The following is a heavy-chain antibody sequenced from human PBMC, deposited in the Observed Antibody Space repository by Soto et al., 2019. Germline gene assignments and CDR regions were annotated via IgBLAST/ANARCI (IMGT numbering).Heavy chain of an antibody. D-gene: IGHD4-17*01. Sequence: VASVKVSCKASGYTSTTYYMYWVRQAPGRGLEWMGIINPSGGSKSYAQKFQGRVTMTTDTSTSTAYMELRSLRSDDTAVYYCARLSLYGDWFDPWGQGTLVTVSS. V-gene: IGHV1-46*01. CDR2: INPSGGSK. CDR1: GYTSTTYY. J-gene: IGHJ5*02. CDR3: ARLSLYGDWFDP.